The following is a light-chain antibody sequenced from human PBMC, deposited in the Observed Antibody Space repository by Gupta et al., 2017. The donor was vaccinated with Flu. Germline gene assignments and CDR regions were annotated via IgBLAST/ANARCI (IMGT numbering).Light chain of an antibody. CDR1: QGISSY. J-gene: IGKJ1*01. Sequence: AIRMTQSPSSFSASTGDRVTITCRASQGISSYLAWYQQKPGKAPKLLIYAASTLQSGVPSRFSGSGSGTDFTLTISCLQSEDFATYYCQQDDSYPWEFGQGTKVEIK. V-gene: IGKV1-8*01. CDR3: QQDDSYPWE. CDR2: AAS.